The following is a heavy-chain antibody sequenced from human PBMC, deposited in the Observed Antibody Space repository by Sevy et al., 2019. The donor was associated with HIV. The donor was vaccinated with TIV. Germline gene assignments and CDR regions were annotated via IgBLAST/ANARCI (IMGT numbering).Heavy chain of an antibody. CDR2: ISAYNGNT. CDR1: GYTFTSYG. Sequence: ASVKVSCKASGYTFTSYGISWVRQAPGQGLEWMGWISAYNGNTNYAQKLQGRVTMTTDTSTSTAYMVLRSLRSDDTAVYYCARDLGGYGGNSIDYWGQGTLVTVSS. CDR3: ARDLGGYGGNSIDY. J-gene: IGHJ4*02. D-gene: IGHD2-21*02. V-gene: IGHV1-18*01.